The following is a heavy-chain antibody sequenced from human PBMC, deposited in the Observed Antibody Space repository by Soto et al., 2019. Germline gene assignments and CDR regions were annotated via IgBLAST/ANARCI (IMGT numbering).Heavy chain of an antibody. J-gene: IGHJ5*02. CDR3: ARHLSQLKSGWFDP. CDR1: GFIFSNYA. CDR2: ISADGTNK. D-gene: IGHD6-19*01. Sequence: QEQLVVSGGGVVQSGRSLRLSCAASGFIFSNYAMHWARQAPGKGLEWVALISADGTNKEYAESMKGRVSISRDNSRNTLYLQMITVRPEDAALYFCARHLSQLKSGWFDPWGQGTLITVSS. V-gene: IGHV3-30-3*01.